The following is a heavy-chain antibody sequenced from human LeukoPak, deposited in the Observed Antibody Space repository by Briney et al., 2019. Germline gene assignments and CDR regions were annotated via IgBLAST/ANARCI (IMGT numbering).Heavy chain of an antibody. V-gene: IGHV3-23*01. CDR2: ISGSGAKT. J-gene: IGHJ4*02. CDR1: GFTFNIYA. Sequence: GGSLRLSCVASGFTFNIYAMIWVRQAPGKGLGWVSGISGSGAKTYNGDYAKGRFTISRDNSRNTLYLQMNSLRAEDTAIYYCAKDPLDYWGQGTLVTVSS. CDR3: AKDPLDY.